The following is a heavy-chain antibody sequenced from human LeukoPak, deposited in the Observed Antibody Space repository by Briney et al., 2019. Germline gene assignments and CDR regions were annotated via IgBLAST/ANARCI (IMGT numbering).Heavy chain of an antibody. CDR1: GYTFTDYY. D-gene: IGHD2-2*03. V-gene: IGHV1-2*02. CDR3: AMDRTYYYYYYMDV. J-gene: IGHJ6*03. Sequence: ASVKVSCKASGYTFTDYYIHWVRQAPGQGLEWMGWINPNSGGTNYAQKFQGRVTMTRDTSISTAYMELSRLRSDDTAVYYCAMDRTYYYYYYMDVWGKGTTVTVSS. CDR2: INPNSGGT.